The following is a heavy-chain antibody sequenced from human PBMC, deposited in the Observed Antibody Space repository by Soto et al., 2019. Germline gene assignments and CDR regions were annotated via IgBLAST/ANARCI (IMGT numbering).Heavy chain of an antibody. D-gene: IGHD6-19*01. CDR3: VKDVGQQWRPVS. V-gene: IGHV3-23*01. CDR2: ISGTCNTI. CDR1: GFTFTNYA. Sequence: EVQVLESGGGLVQRGGSLRLSCAASGFTFTNYAMTWGRQAPGKGLAWVSAISGTCNTIYYADAVRGRFTISRDNSKNIVYLQMDSLRAEDTAVYYCVKDVGQQWRPVSWGQGTLVRVSS. J-gene: IGHJ4*02.